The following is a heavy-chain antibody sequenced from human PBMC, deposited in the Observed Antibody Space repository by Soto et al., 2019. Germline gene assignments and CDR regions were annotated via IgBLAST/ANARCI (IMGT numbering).Heavy chain of an antibody. Sequence: EVQLVESGGGLVQPGGSLRLSCAASGFTFSSYSMNWVRQAPGKGLEWVSYISSSSSTIYYADSVKGRFTISRDNAKNSLYLQMNSLRDEDTAVYYCARDCIAAAGSSDYYYYGMDVWGQGTTVTVSS. CDR2: ISSSSSTI. J-gene: IGHJ6*02. CDR3: ARDCIAAAGSSDYYYYGMDV. D-gene: IGHD6-13*01. CDR1: GFTFSSYS. V-gene: IGHV3-48*02.